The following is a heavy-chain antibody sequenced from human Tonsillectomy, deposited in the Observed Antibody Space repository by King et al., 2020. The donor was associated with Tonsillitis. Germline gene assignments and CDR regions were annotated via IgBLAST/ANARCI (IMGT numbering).Heavy chain of an antibody. J-gene: IGHJ6*02. V-gene: IGHV3-23*04. CDR3: CYHVFRGFGGGGGMDV. D-gene: IGHD3-10*01. CDR1: GFTFSSYA. CDR2: ISGSGGST. Sequence: VQLVESGGGLVQPGGSLRLSCAASGFTFSSYAMSWVRQAPGKGLEWVSAISGSGGSTYYADSVKGRFTISRDNSKNTLYLQMNSLRAEDTAVYYCCYHVFRGFGGGGGMDVWGQGTTVTVSS.